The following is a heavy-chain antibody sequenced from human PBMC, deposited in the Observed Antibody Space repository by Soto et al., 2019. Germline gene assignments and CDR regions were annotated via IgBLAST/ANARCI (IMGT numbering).Heavy chain of an antibody. D-gene: IGHD2-21*01. V-gene: IGHV3-72*01. Sequence: EVQLVESGGGLIQPGESLRLSCSTSGFTFSDSYIEWVRQAPGKGLEWVGRTKNKAASYATEYAASVKVRFSISRDHFQNSLYLQINSIKIDGRAVFYCNAWGWMSDFGAPWGQGTQVIVSS. CDR1: GFTFSDSY. J-gene: IGHJ4*02. CDR2: TKNKAASYAT. CDR3: NAWGWMSDFGAP.